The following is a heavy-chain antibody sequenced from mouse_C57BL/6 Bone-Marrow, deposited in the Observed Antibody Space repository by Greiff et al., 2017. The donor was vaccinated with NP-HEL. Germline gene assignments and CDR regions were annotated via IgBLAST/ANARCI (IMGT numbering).Heavy chain of an antibody. J-gene: IGHJ2*01. V-gene: IGHV1-69*01. CDR1: GYTFTSYW. D-gene: IGHD1-1*01. Sequence: QVQLQQPGAELVMPGASVKLSCKASGYTFTSYWMHWVKQRLGQGLEWIGEIDPSDSYTNYNQKFKGKSTLTVDKSSSTAYMQLSSLTSEESAVYYCARRRSVERYYFDYWGQGTTLTVSS. CDR3: ARRRSVERYYFDY. CDR2: IDPSDSYT.